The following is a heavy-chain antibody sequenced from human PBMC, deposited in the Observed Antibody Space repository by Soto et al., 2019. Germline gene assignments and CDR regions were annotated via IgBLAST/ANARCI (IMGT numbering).Heavy chain of an antibody. V-gene: IGHV3-21*01. J-gene: IGHJ4*02. Sequence: GGSLRLSCAASGFTFSSYSMNWVRQAPGKGLEWVSSISSSSSYIYYADSVKGRFTISRDNAKNSLYLQMNSLRAEDTAVYYCARAARYLEHIVVVPAAISFDYWGQGTLVTVSS. CDR1: GFTFSSYS. D-gene: IGHD2-2*01. CDR3: ARAARYLEHIVVVPAAISFDY. CDR2: ISSSSSYI.